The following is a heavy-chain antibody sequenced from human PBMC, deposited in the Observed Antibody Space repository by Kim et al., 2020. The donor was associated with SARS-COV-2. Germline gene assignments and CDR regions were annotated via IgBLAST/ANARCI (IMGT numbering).Heavy chain of an antibody. CDR2: IYYSGST. D-gene: IGHD5-12*01. Sequence: SETLSLTCTVSGGSISSYYWSWIRQPPGKGLEWIGYIYYSGSTNYNPSLKSRVTISVDTSKNQFSLMLSSVTAADTAVYYCARSRGYGNYFYAMDVWGPGATVTVSS. CDR1: GGSISSYY. V-gene: IGHV4-59*13. J-gene: IGHJ6*02. CDR3: ARSRGYGNYFYAMDV.